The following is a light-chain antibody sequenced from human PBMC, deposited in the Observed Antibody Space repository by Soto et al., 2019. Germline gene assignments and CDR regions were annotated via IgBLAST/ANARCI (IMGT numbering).Light chain of an antibody. J-gene: IGKJ3*01. CDR1: QSVGSH. CDR3: QQRSTWPPEFT. CDR2: DTF. Sequence: EIVLTQSPATPSLSPGERATLSCRASQSVGSHLTWYQQKPGQPPRLLIYDTFNRATGIPDRFSGRGSGTDFTLTISSLDPEDFAVYYCQQRSTWPPEFTFGPGTKVDIK. V-gene: IGKV3-11*01.